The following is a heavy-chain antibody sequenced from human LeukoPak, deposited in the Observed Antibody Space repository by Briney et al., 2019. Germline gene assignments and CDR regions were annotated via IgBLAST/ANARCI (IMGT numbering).Heavy chain of an antibody. CDR2: ISSSGSTI. Sequence: AGGSLRLSCAASGFTFSDYYMNWIRQAPGKGLEWVSYISSSGSTIYYADSVKGRFTISRDNAKNSLYLQMNSLRAEDTAVYYCAGDTDYYGSGSYHHWGQGTLVTVSS. D-gene: IGHD3-10*01. V-gene: IGHV3-11*01. J-gene: IGHJ4*02. CDR1: GFTFSDYY. CDR3: AGDTDYYGSGSYHH.